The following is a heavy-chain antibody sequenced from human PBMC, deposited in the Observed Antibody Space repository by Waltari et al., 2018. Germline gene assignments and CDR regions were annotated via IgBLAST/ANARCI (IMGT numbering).Heavy chain of an antibody. CDR1: GFRFSSFG. J-gene: IGHJ4*02. V-gene: IGHV3-7*03. Sequence: EVQLVESGGGLVQPGGSLRLSCDTSGFRFSSFGMSWVRQAPGKGLGWVANIIADGRWKNYVDSVKSRFTISRDNAKNSLYLQMNGLRAEDTAVYYCATIQLWTGGEGYWGQGTLVTVSS. CDR2: IIADGRWK. D-gene: IGHD5-18*01. CDR3: ATIQLWTGGEGY.